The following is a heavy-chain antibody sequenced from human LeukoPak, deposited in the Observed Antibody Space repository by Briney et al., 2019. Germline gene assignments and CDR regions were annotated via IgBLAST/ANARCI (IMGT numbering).Heavy chain of an antibody. J-gene: IGHJ4*02. CDR2: INSGSTYT. CDR3: ARSLTTLTYEGY. V-gene: IGHV3-21*01. Sequence: GGSLRLSCAASGFTFSSYMVNWVRQAPGKGLEWVSSINSGSTYTYYTESVKGRFTVSRDNAKNSLFLQMNSLRAEYTAIYYCARSLTTLTYEGYWGQGTLVTVSS. CDR1: GFTFSSYM. D-gene: IGHD1-1*01.